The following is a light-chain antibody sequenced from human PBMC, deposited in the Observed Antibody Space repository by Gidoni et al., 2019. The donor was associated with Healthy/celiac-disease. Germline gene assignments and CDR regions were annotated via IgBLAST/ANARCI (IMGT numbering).Light chain of an antibody. CDR3: NSRDSSGNHWV. CDR2: GKN. Sequence: SELTQDPAGSVALGQTVRITCQGDSLRSYYASWYKQKPGQAPVLVIYGKNNRPSGIPDRFSGSSSGNTASLTITGAQAEDEADYYCNSRDSSGNHWVFGGGTKLTVL. CDR1: SLRSYY. V-gene: IGLV3-19*01. J-gene: IGLJ3*02.